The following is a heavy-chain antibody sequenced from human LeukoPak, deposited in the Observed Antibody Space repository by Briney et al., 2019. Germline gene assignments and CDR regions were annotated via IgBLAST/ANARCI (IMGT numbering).Heavy chain of an antibody. D-gene: IGHD2-15*01. V-gene: IGHV3-30*03. CDR2: ISYDGSNK. J-gene: IGHJ4*02. CDR3: ARDLADSATGY. Sequence: GGSLRLSCAASGFTFSSYGMHWVRQAPGKGLEWVAVISYDGSNKYYADSVKGRFTISRDNSKNTLYLQMNSLRAEDTAVYYCARDLADSATGYWGQGALVTVSS. CDR1: GFTFSSYG.